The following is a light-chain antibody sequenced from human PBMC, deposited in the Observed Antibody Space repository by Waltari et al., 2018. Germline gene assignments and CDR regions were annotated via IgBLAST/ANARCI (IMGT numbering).Light chain of an antibody. CDR1: HDISNY. Sequence: DIQMTQSPSSLSASVGDRVTITCQASHDISNYLNWYQQKPGKSPKLLIYDASNLATGVPSSFSGSGSGTDFTFTISSLQPEDIATYYCQQYDNLPITFGQGTRLEIK. CDR2: DAS. V-gene: IGKV1-33*01. CDR3: QQYDNLPIT. J-gene: IGKJ5*01.